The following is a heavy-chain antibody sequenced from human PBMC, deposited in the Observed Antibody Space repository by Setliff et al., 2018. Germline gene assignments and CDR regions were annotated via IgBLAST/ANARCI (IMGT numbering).Heavy chain of an antibody. CDR2: TIPLFGTT. D-gene: IGHD2-15*01. CDR1: GGTFSNYG. J-gene: IGHJ6*03. V-gene: IGHV1-69*05. Sequence: SVKVSCKASGGTFSNYGVSWVRQAPGQGLEWMGGTIPLFGTTDYAQKFHGGVTIITDESTSTAYMELSRLTSDDTAVYYCAREGVDTRSSTDYRYYMDVWGQGTTVTVSS. CDR3: AREGVDTRSSTDYRYYMDV.